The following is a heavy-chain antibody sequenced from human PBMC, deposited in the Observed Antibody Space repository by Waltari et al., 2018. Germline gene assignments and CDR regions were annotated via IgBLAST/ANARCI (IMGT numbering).Heavy chain of an antibody. Sequence: QVQLVESGGGVVQPGRSLSLSCAASGFTFRSYGMHWVRQAPGQGLEWVAVIWYDGSNKYYADSVKGRFTISRDNSKNTLYLQMNSLRAEDTAMYYCAKGRYCSSTSCYRGLFDYWGQGTLVTVSS. CDR3: AKGRYCSSTSCYRGLFDY. J-gene: IGHJ4*02. CDR1: GFTFRSYG. D-gene: IGHD2-2*01. CDR2: IWYDGSNK. V-gene: IGHV3-30*18.